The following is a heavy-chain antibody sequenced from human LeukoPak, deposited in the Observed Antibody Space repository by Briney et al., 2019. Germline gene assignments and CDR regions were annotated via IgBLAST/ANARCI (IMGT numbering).Heavy chain of an antibody. CDR2: INHSGST. D-gene: IGHD3-22*01. CDR3: ARRYYYDSSYFDY. J-gene: IGHJ4*02. Sequence: SETLSLTCNVSGDSISSDYWSWIRQPPGKGLEWIGEINHSGSTNYNPSLKSRVTISVDTSKNQFSLKLSSVTAADTAVYYCARRYYYDSSYFDYWGQGTLVTVSS. CDR1: GDSISSDY. V-gene: IGHV4-34*01.